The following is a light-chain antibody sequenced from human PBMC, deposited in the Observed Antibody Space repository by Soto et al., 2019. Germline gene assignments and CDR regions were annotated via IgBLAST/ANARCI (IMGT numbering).Light chain of an antibody. CDR1: SSDVGSYNL. CDR2: EGS. V-gene: IGLV2-23*03. CDR3: CSYAGSSTFPYV. Sequence: QSALTQPASVSGSPGQSITISCTGTSSDVGSYNLVSWYQQHPGKAPKLMIYEGSKRPSGVSNRFSGSKSGNTASLTIYGLQAEDEADYYCCSYAGSSTFPYVFGTGTKLTVL. J-gene: IGLJ1*01.